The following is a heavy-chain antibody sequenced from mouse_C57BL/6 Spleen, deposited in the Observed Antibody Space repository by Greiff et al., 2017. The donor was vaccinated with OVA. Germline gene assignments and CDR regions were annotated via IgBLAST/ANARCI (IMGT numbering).Heavy chain of an antibody. CDR1: GYTFTSYW. J-gene: IGHJ4*01. CDR2: INPSNGGT. D-gene: IGHD1-1*01. Sequence: QVQLQQPGTELVKPGASVKLSCKASGYTFTSYWMHWVKQRPGQGLEWIGNINPSNGGTNYNEKFKSKATLTVDKSSSTAYMQLSSLTSEDAAVYYCARSGSNYDAMDYWGQGTSVTVSS. V-gene: IGHV1-53*01. CDR3: ARSGSNYDAMDY.